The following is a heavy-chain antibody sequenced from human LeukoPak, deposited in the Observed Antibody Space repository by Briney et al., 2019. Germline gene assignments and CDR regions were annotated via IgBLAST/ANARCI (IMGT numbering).Heavy chain of an antibody. D-gene: IGHD3-10*01. CDR1: GGSISSSNW. Sequence: ASETLSLTCAVSGGSISSSNWWSWVRQPPGKGLEWIGEIYHSGSTNYNPSLKSRVTISVDKSKNQFSLKLSSVTAADTAVYYCASYGSESYYYGMDVWGKGTTVTVSS. CDR2: IYHSGST. CDR3: ASYGSESYYYGMDV. V-gene: IGHV4-4*02. J-gene: IGHJ6*04.